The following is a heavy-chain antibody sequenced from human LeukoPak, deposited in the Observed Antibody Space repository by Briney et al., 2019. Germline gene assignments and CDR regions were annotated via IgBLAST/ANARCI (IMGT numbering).Heavy chain of an antibody. Sequence: PSETLSLTCAVYGGSFSGYYWSWIRQPPGKGLEWIGEINHSGSTNYNPSLKSRVTISVDTSKNQFSLKLSSVTAADTAVYYCARAGPPYYDFWSGYYTGLDYWGQGTLVIVSS. CDR3: ARAGPPYYDFWSGYYTGLDY. D-gene: IGHD3-3*01. CDR1: GGSFSGYY. J-gene: IGHJ4*02. V-gene: IGHV4-34*01. CDR2: INHSGST.